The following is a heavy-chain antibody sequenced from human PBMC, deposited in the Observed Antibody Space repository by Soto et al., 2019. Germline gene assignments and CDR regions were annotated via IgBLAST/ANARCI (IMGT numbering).Heavy chain of an antibody. J-gene: IGHJ6*02. Sequence: ASVKVSCTASGYTFTSYDINWVRQATGQGLEWMGWMNPNSGNTGYAQKFQGRVTMTRNTSISTAYMELSSLRSEDTAVYYCARGLKAAIYYYYGTDVWGQGATVTVSS. CDR3: ARGLKAAIYYYYGTDV. CDR2: MNPNSGNT. CDR1: GYTFTSYD. D-gene: IGHD5-18*01. V-gene: IGHV1-8*01.